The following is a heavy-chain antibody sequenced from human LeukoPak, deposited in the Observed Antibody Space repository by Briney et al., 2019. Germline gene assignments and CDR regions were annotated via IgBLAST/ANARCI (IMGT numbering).Heavy chain of an antibody. CDR3: ASFGYSSGSLMYYFDY. Sequence: SVKVSCKASGGTFSSYAISWVRQAPGQGLEWMGRIIPILDIANYAQKFQGRVTITADKSTSTAYMELSSLRSEDTAVYYCASFGYSSGSLMYYFDYWGQGTLATVSS. CDR1: GGTFSSYA. V-gene: IGHV1-69*04. D-gene: IGHD6-19*01. CDR2: IIPILDIA. J-gene: IGHJ4*02.